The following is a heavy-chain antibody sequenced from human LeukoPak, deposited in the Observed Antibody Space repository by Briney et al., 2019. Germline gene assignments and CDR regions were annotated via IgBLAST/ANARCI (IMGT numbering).Heavy chain of an antibody. V-gene: IGHV3-74*01. CDR1: GFTFSSYW. Sequence: GGSLTLSCAASGFTFSSYWMHWVRQAPGKGLVWLSCILGDGTYTSYADSVKGRFTISRDNAKNTLYLQMNSLRAEDTAVYYCARRNRDYFDYWGQGTLVTVSS. D-gene: IGHD1-14*01. CDR2: ILGDGTYT. J-gene: IGHJ4*02. CDR3: ARRNRDYFDY.